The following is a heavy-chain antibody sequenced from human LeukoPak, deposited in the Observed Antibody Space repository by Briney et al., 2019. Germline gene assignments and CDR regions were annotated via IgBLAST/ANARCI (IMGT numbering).Heavy chain of an antibody. Sequence: GGSLRLSCTASGFTFGDYALSWVRQAPGKGLEWVGFIRTKAYGATREYAASVTGRFTISRDDSKSIAYLQMNSLKAEDTAVYYCSRDGNYYDSDYYYYMDVWGKGTTVTIPS. CDR1: GFTFGDYA. V-gene: IGHV3-49*04. CDR2: IRTKAYGATR. CDR3: SRDGNYYDSDYYYYMDV. D-gene: IGHD3-22*01. J-gene: IGHJ6*03.